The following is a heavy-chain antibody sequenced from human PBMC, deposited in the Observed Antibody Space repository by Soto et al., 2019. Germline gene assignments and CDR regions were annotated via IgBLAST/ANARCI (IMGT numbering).Heavy chain of an antibody. CDR1: GYTFTGYY. D-gene: IGHD2-2*01. CDR3: ARATPRCGEYCSSTSCYSGAFDI. V-gene: IGHV1-2*04. CDR2: INPNSGGT. Sequence: ASVKVSCKASGYTFTGYYMHWVRQAPGQGLEWMGWINPNSGGTNYAQKFQGWVTMTRDTSISTAYMELSRLRSDDTAMYYCARATPRCGEYCSSTSCYSGAFDIWGQGTMVTVSS. J-gene: IGHJ3*02.